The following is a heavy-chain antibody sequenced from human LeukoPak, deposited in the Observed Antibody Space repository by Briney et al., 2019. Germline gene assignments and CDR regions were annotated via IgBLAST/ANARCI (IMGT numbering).Heavy chain of an antibody. Sequence: SVKVSCKASGGTFSSYAISWVRQAPGQGLEWMGGIIPIFGTANYAQKFQGRVTITTDESTSTAYMELSSLRSEDTAVYYCARGSVITMVRGVMRDFDYWGQGTLVTVS. CDR1: GGTFSSYA. J-gene: IGHJ4*02. CDR3: ARGSVITMVRGVMRDFDY. CDR2: IIPIFGTA. D-gene: IGHD3-10*01. V-gene: IGHV1-69*05.